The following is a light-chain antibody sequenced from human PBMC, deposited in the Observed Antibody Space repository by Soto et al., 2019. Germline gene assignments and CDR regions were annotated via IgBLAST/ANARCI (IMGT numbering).Light chain of an antibody. V-gene: IGKV3-20*01. CDR2: GAS. J-gene: IGKJ5*01. CDR1: QSVSSTY. CDR3: QQYYNSAI. Sequence: EIVLTQSPGTLSLSPWERATLSCRASQSVSSTYLAWYQQKPGQAPRLLIYGASSRATGIPDRFSGSGSGTDFTLTISRLEPEDFAVYYCQQYYNSAIFGQGTRLEI.